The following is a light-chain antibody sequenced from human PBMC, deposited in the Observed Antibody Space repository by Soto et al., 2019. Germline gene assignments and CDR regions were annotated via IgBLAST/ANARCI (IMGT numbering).Light chain of an antibody. V-gene: IGKV1-33*01. CDR3: QQYENLPFT. J-gene: IGKJ3*01. CDR1: QDVNNY. CDR2: GAS. Sequence: DIQMTQSPSALSASVGDRVTITCQASQDVNNYVNWYQQRPGKAPILLIYGASNLEIGVPSRFSGSGSGTDFTFTINSLQPEDVATYYCQQYENLPFTFGPGTKVDVK.